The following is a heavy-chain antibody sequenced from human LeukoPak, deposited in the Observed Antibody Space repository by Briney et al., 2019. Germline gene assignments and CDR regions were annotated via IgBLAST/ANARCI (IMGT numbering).Heavy chain of an antibody. J-gene: IGHJ4*02. Sequence: QTGGSLRLSCAASGFTFSSYAMHWVRQAPGKGLEWVAVISYDGSNKYYADSVKGRFTISRDNAKNSLFLQMNSLRAEDTAVYYCARADMATTYYFDYWGQGTPVTVSS. V-gene: IGHV3-30*04. CDR3: ARADMATTYYFDY. CDR2: ISYDGSNK. CDR1: GFTFSSYA. D-gene: IGHD5-24*01.